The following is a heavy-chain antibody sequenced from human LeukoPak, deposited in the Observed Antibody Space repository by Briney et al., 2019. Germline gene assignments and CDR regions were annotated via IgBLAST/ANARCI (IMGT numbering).Heavy chain of an antibody. D-gene: IGHD3-22*01. J-gene: IGHJ4*02. Sequence: GGSLRLSCAASGFTFSNAWMSWVRQAPGKGLEWVGRIKSKTDGGTTDYAAPVKGRFTISRDDSKNTLYLQMNSLKTEDTAVYYCTTDGGVVITTYYFDYWGQGTLVTVSS. CDR2: IKSKTDGGTT. CDR3: TTDGGVVITTYYFDY. V-gene: IGHV3-15*01. CDR1: GFTFSNAW.